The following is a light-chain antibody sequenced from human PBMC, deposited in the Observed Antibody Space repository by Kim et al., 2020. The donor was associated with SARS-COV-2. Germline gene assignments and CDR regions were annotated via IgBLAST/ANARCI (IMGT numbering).Light chain of an antibody. J-gene: IGLJ3*02. CDR2: DVN. V-gene: IGLV2-14*04. Sequence: GQSSTSSCTGTSSDVGGYSHVSWYQQHPGKAPKLIIYDVNKRPSGASDRFSGSKSANTASLTISGLQAEDEAEYYCASFTSSTTWVFGGGTKLTVL. CDR1: SSDVGGYSH. CDR3: ASFTSSTTWV.